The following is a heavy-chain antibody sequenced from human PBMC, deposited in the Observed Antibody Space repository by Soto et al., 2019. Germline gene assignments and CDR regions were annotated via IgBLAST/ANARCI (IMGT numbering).Heavy chain of an antibody. V-gene: IGHV1-69*02. J-gene: IGHJ4*02. CDR1: GGTFSSYT. CDR3: ARHLYCSGGSCSLGDY. D-gene: IGHD2-15*01. CDR2: IIPILGIA. Sequence: QVQLVQSGAEVKKPGSSVKVSCKASGGTFSSYTISWVRQAPGQGLEWMGRIIPILGIANYAQKIQGRVTITADKSTSTAYMELSSLRTEDTAVYYCARHLYCSGGSCSLGDYWGQGTLVTVSS.